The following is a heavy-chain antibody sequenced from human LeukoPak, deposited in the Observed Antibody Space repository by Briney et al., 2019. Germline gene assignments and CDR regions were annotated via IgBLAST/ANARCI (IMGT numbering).Heavy chain of an antibody. CDR2: ISSSSSYI. D-gene: IGHD3-16*01. Sequence: GGSLRLSCASSGFTFSSYSMNWVRQAPGKGLEWVSSISSSSSYIYYADSVKGRFTISRDNAKNSLYLQVNSLRAEDTAVYYCARDLGIGRFDYWGQGTLVTVSS. CDR1: GFTFSSYS. J-gene: IGHJ4*02. V-gene: IGHV3-21*01. CDR3: ARDLGIGRFDY.